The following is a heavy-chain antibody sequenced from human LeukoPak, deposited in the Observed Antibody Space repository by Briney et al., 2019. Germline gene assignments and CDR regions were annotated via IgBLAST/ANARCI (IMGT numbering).Heavy chain of an antibody. D-gene: IGHD5-12*01. CDR1: GXXXXXXY. CDR3: ARHGYSEYGFDP. CDR2: IYYSGTT. J-gene: IGHJ5*02. V-gene: IGHV4-59*08. Sequence: SETLSLTCTVXGXXXXXXYXXXXXXPXGXXLXXXXYIYYSGTTKYNPSLKSRVPMSVHTSNNQVSLKLSSVTAADTAVYYCARHGYSEYGFDPWGQGTLVTVSP.